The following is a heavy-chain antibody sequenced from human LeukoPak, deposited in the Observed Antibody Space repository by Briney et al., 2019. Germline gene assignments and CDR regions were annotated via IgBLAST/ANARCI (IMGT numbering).Heavy chain of an antibody. CDR3: AKINNDDDY. J-gene: IGHJ4*02. V-gene: IGHV3-30*18. D-gene: IGHD1/OR15-1a*01. Sequence: KPGGSLRLSCAASGFTFTTFGIHWVRQAPGKGLEWVAAISPDGKIEYYTDSVKGRFTVSRDNSKNMIYLQMNSLRGEDSVVYFCAKINNDDDYWGQGALVTVSS. CDR2: ISPDGKIE. CDR1: GFTFTTFG.